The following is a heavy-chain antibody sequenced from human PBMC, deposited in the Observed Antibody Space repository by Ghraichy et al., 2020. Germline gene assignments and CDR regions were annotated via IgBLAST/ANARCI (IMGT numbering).Heavy chain of an antibody. D-gene: IGHD6-19*01. CDR3: ARATYNSGWSTGY. CDR2: ISTSSSYI. CDR1: GFTFSSYS. Sequence: GESLNISCAASGFTFSSYSMNWVRQAPGKGLEWVSSISTSSSYIYYADSVKGRFTISRDNAKNSLYLQMNSLRAEDTAVYYCARATYNSGWSTGYWGQGTLVTVSS. J-gene: IGHJ4*02. V-gene: IGHV3-21*01.